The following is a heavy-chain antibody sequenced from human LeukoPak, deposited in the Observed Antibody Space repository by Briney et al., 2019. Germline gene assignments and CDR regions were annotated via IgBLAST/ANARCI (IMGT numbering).Heavy chain of an antibody. CDR2: ITGSGGNT. CDR1: GFTFSNYA. CDR3: AKWGDFDVLTGYYVPDF. Sequence: GGSLRLSYAASGFTFSNYAMSWVRQAPGKGLEWVSAITGSGGNTYYADSVKGRFTISRDNSKNTLYLQMNSLRDEDTAVYYCAKWGDFDVLTGYYVPDFWGQGTLVTVSS. D-gene: IGHD3-9*01. V-gene: IGHV3-23*01. J-gene: IGHJ4*02.